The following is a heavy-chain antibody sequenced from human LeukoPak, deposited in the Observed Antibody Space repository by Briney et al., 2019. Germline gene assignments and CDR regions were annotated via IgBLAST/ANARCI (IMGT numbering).Heavy chain of an antibody. CDR1: GDSTSSSTYY. Sequence: SETLSLTCTVSGDSTSSSTYYWDWIGQAPGKGLEWMGNIYDSGTTHYNPSLKGRVTISGDTSKNQFSLKLNSVTAADTAIYYCATHRRSGSGGSENAFEIWGQGTMVTVSS. CDR3: ATHRRSGSGGSENAFEI. CDR2: IYDSGTT. V-gene: IGHV4-39*01. J-gene: IGHJ3*02. D-gene: IGHD5-12*01.